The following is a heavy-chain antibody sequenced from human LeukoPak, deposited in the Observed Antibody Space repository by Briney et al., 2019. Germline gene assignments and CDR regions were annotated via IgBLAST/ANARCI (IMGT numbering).Heavy chain of an antibody. CDR2: ISSSSSTI. Sequence: GGSLRLSCAASGFTFSGYSMNWVRQAPGKGLEWVSYISSSSSTIYYADSVKGRFTISRDNAKNSLYLQMNSLRAEDTAVYYCARVSYGSIDYWGQGTLVTVSS. CDR1: GFTFSGYS. D-gene: IGHD3-16*01. CDR3: ARVSYGSIDY. J-gene: IGHJ4*02. V-gene: IGHV3-48*04.